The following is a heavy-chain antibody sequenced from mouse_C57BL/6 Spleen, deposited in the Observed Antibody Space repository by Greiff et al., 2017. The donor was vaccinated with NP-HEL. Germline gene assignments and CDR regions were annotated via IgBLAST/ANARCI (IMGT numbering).Heavy chain of an antibody. CDR2: INPGSGGT. J-gene: IGHJ2*01. D-gene: IGHD3-2*02. CDR1: GYAFTNYL. V-gene: IGHV1-54*01. Sequence: VMLVESGAELVRPGTSVKVSCKASGYAFTNYLIEWVKQRPGQGLEWIGVINPGSGGTNYNEKFKGKATLTADKSSSTAYMQLSSLTSEDSAVYFCARDSSGYYFDYWGQGTTLTVSS. CDR3: ARDSSGYYFDY.